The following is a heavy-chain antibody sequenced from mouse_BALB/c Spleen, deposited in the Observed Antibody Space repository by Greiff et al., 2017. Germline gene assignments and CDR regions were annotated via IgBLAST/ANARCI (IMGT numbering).Heavy chain of an antibody. V-gene: IGHV1-80*01. CDR3: AREGYDGYYVAY. D-gene: IGHD2-3*01. Sequence: QVQLQQSGAELVRPGSSVKISCKASGYAFSSYWMNWVKQRPGQGLEWIGQIYPGDGDTNYNGKFKGKATLTADKSSSTAYMQLSSLTSEDSAVYFCAREGYDGYYVAYWGQGTLVTVSA. J-gene: IGHJ3*01. CDR2: IYPGDGDT. CDR1: GYAFSSYW.